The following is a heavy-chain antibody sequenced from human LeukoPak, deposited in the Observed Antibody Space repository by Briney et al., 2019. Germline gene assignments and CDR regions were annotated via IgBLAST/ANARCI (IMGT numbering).Heavy chain of an antibody. CDR2: IYYSGST. CDR3: ARARGRFPFDY. D-gene: IGHD3-16*01. J-gene: IGHJ4*02. CDR1: GGSISSYY. Sequence: SETLSLTCTVSGGSISSYYWSWIRQPPGKGLEWIGYIYYSGSTNYNPSHKSRVTISVDTSKNQFSLKLSSVTAADTAVYYCARARGRFPFDYWGQGTLVTVSS. V-gene: IGHV4-59*01.